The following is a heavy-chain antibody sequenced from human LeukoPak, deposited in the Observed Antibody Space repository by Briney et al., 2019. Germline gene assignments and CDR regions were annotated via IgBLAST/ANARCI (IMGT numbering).Heavy chain of an antibody. V-gene: IGHV1-2*02. J-gene: IGHJ4*02. CDR3: ARVKGYYDSSGYKDY. D-gene: IGHD3-22*01. Sequence: ASVKVSCKASGYTFTGYYMHWVRQAPGQGVEWMGWINPNSGGTNYAQKFQGRVTMTRDTSISTAYMELSRLRSDDTAVYYCARVKGYYDSSGYKDYWGQGTLVTVSS. CDR2: INPNSGGT. CDR1: GYTFTGYY.